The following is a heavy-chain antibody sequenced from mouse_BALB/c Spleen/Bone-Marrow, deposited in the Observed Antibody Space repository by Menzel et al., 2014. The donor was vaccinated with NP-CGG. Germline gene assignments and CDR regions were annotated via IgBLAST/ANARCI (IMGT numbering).Heavy chain of an antibody. Sequence: VQLQQSGAELMKPGASVKISCKATGYTFSSYWIEWVKQRPGHGLEWIGEILPGSGGTNYNEKFKGKATFTADTSSNTAYMQLNCLTSEDSAVYYCARSMDYWGQGTSVTVSS. J-gene: IGHJ4*01. CDR1: GYTFSSYW. CDR3: ARSMDY. V-gene: IGHV1-9*01. CDR2: ILPGSGGT.